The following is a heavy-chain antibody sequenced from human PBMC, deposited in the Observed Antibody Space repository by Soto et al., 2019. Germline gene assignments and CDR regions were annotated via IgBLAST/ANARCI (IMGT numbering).Heavy chain of an antibody. Sequence: SETLSLTCTVSGGSISSYYWSWIRQPPGKGLEWIGYIYYSGSTNYNPSLKSRVTISVDTSKNQFSLKLSSVTAADTAVYYCARDRYSGYDWYFDYWGQGTLVTVSS. D-gene: IGHD5-12*01. CDR3: ARDRYSGYDWYFDY. J-gene: IGHJ4*02. CDR1: GGSISSYY. V-gene: IGHV4-59*01. CDR2: IYYSGST.